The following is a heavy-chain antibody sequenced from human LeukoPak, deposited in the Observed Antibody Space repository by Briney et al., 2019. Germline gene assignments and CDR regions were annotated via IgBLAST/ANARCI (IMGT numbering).Heavy chain of an antibody. Sequence: AGSLRLSCAASGFTFSDYYMSWIRLAPGKGLEWVSYISSSGSTIYYADSVKGRFTISRDNAKNSLYLQMNSLRAEDTAVYYCAREVRRWLQFEPYFDYWGQGTLVTVSS. CDR2: ISSSGSTI. CDR1: GFTFSDYY. V-gene: IGHV3-11*01. CDR3: AREVRRWLQFEPYFDY. J-gene: IGHJ4*02. D-gene: IGHD5-24*01.